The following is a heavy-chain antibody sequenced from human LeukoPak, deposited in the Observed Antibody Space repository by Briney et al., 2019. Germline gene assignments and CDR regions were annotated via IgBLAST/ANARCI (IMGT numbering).Heavy chain of an antibody. Sequence: PSETLSLTCTVSGGSIGTYYWSWIRQPAGKGLEWIGRIYTSGVNYVNPSLKSRVTISVDTSKNHFSLRLSSVTAADTAVYYCARQSIAARGYYYYMDVWGKGTTVTVSS. V-gene: IGHV4-4*07. CDR2: IYTSGVN. CDR3: ARQSIAARGYYYYMDV. D-gene: IGHD6-6*01. CDR1: GGSIGTYY. J-gene: IGHJ6*03.